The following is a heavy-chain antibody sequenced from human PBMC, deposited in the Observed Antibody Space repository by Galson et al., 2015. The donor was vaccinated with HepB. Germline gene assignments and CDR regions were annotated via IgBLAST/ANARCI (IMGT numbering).Heavy chain of an antibody. CDR3: VRGYTLRLGFCSAGSCYSDY. CDR2: MNHNSANT. J-gene: IGHJ4*02. CDR1: GYTFSNFD. V-gene: IGHV1-8*01. Sequence: SVKVSCKASGYTFSNFDINWVRQATGQGLEWMGWMNHNSANTAYAQKFQGRVDMTRDTSISTAYMELSGLRYDDAAVYYCVRGYTLRLGFCSAGSCYSDYWGQGTLVTVSS. D-gene: IGHD2-15*01.